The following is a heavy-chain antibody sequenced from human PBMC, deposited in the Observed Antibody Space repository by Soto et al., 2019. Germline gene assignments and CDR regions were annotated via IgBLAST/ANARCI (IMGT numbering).Heavy chain of an antibody. CDR1: GFTFNTYA. D-gene: IGHD3-16*01. CDR3: ARGGSNSNYAWDY. Sequence: EVQLLESGGGLVQPGGSLRLSCAASGFTFNTYAVSWVRQAPGKEPEWVSAISAGGSTYYADSVKGRFTISRDNFKNTLYLQMNSLRAEDTAVYYCARGGSNSNYAWDYWGQGTLVTVSS. CDR2: ISAGGST. V-gene: IGHV3-23*01. J-gene: IGHJ4*02.